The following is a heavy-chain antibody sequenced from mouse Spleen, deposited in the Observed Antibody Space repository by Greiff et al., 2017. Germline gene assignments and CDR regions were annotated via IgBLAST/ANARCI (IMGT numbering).Heavy chain of an antibody. D-gene: IGHD2-14*01. CDR1: GYTFTSYW. CDR3: AGGYDDEGYAMDY. CDR2: IHPNSGST. V-gene: IGHV1-64*01. J-gene: IGHJ4*01. Sequence: VQLQQPGAELVKPGASVKLSCKASGYTFTSYWMHWVKQRPGQGLEWIGMIHPNSGSTNYNEKFKSKATLTVDKSSSTAYMQLSSLTSEDSAVYYCAGGYDDEGYAMDYWGQGTSVTVSS.